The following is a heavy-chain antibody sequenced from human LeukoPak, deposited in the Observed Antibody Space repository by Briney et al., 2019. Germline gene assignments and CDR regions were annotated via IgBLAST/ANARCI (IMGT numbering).Heavy chain of an antibody. CDR1: GYTFTSYD. J-gene: IGHJ5*02. Sequence: SVKVSCKASGYTFTSYDINWVRQATGQGLEWMGWMNPNSGNTGYAQKFQGRVTMTRNTSISTAYMELSSLRSEDTAVYYCARGEYYDFWSGYYLWGQGTLVTVSS. V-gene: IGHV1-8*01. CDR2: MNPNSGNT. CDR3: ARGEYYDFWSGYYL. D-gene: IGHD3-3*01.